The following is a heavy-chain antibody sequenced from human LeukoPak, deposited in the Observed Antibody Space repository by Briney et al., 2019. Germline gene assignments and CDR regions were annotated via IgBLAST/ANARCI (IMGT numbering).Heavy chain of an antibody. V-gene: IGHV4-34*01. Sequence: SETLSLTCAVYGGSFSGYYWSWIRQPPGKGLEWIGEFNHSGSTNYNPSLKSRVTISVDTSKNQFSLKLSSVTAADTAVYYCARKDGMATTTGRFDYWGQGTLVTVSS. CDR2: FNHSGST. J-gene: IGHJ4*02. CDR1: GGSFSGYY. D-gene: IGHD5-24*01. CDR3: ARKDGMATTTGRFDY.